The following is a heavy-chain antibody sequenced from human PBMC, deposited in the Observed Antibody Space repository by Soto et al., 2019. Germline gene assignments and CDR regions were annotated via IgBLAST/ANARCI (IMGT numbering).Heavy chain of an antibody. V-gene: IGHV4-39*01. J-gene: IGHJ3*02. Sequence: QLQLQESGPGLVKPSETLSLTCSVSGGSISSNSYYWVWIRQPPGKGLEWIGSIYYNGDTYYNPSLKSRVTISVATSKNQFSVKLNSVTAADTAVYYCARHQSIVVVTAARAFDIWGQGTMVTVSS. CDR2: IYYNGDT. D-gene: IGHD2-15*01. CDR1: GGSISSNSYY. CDR3: ARHQSIVVVTAARAFDI.